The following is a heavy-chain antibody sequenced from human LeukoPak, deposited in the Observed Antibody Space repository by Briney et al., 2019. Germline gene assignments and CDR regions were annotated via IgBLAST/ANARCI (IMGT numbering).Heavy chain of an antibody. V-gene: IGHV3-7*01. Sequence: GGSLRLSCVVSGFTLSSDWMSWVRQAPGKGLEWVANIKKDGIEKYYVESVKGRFTISRDNAKNSLSLQMNSLRAEDTAVYYCARGRYSSRSGGYYFDIWGQGTLVTVSS. D-gene: IGHD2-2*01. CDR2: IKKDGIEK. J-gene: IGHJ4*02. CDR3: ARGRYSSRSGGYYFDI. CDR1: GFTLSSDW.